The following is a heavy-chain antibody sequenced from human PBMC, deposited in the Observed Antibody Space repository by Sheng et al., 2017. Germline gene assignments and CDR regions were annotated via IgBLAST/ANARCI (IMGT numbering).Heavy chain of an antibody. V-gene: IGHV3-21*01. J-gene: IGHJ4*02. CDR3: ARGGETATLDY. Sequence: EVQLVESGGGLVKPGGSLRLSCVASGFTFSSFDMNWVRQAPGKGLEWVSSITSRRSDISYADSVKGRFIISRDNAKRSLFLQMNSLRAEDTAIYYCARGGETATLDYWGLGTLVTVSS. CDR2: ITSRRSDI. D-gene: IGHD5-12*01. CDR1: GFTFSSFD.